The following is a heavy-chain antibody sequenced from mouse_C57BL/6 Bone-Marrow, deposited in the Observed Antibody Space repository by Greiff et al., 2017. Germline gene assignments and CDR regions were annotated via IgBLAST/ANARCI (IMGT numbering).Heavy chain of an antibody. CDR3: TTVVHY. V-gene: IGHV14-4*01. J-gene: IGHJ2*01. Sequence: EVKLQESGAELVRPGASVKLSCTASGFNIKDDYMHWVKQRPEQGLEWIGWIDPENGDPEYASKFQGKATIAADTSSNTASLQLSSLTSEDTAVYYCTTVVHYWGQGTTLTVSS. CDR1: GFNIKDDY. CDR2: IDPENGDP. D-gene: IGHD1-1*01.